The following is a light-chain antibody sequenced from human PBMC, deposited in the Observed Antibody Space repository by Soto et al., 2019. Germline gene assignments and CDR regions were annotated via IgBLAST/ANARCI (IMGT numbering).Light chain of an antibody. CDR2: LAS. CDR3: LDHNGYPPV. J-gene: IGKJ2*01. V-gene: IGKV1-17*01. CDR1: QHITTD. Sequence: DIQMTQSPSSLSASVGDTVTITCRASQHITTDCAWYQQKAGRAPKCLILLASRLQTGVPSRFSGSGSGTEFTLTISSLQPEDFATYYCLDHNGYPPVFGQGTKVEIK.